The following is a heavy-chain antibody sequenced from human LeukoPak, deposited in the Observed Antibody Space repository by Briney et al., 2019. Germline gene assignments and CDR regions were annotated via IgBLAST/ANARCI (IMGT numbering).Heavy chain of an antibody. CDR1: GFTFSSYW. CDR2: IKQDGTEK. V-gene: IGHV3-7*04. CDR3: ARDVRPDY. J-gene: IGHJ4*02. D-gene: IGHD6-6*01. Sequence: EGSLRLSCAASGFTFSSYWMSWVRQAPGEGLEWVANIKQDGTEKYYMDSVKGRFSISRDNAKNSLYLQMNALRAEDTAVYYCARDVRPDYWGQGTLVTVST.